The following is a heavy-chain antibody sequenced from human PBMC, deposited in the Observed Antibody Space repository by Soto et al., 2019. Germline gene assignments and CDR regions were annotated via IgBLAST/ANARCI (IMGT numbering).Heavy chain of an antibody. CDR1: GFTFSSYS. CDR3: ARELLLSKGHDY. V-gene: IGHV3-48*01. D-gene: IGHD4-4*01. Sequence: EVQLVESGGGLVQPGGSLRLSCAASGFTFSSYSMNWVRQAPGKGLEWVSYISSSSTIYYADSVKGRFTISRDNAKNSLYLQMNSLRAEDTAVYYCARELLLSKGHDYWGQGTLVTVSS. CDR2: ISSSSTI. J-gene: IGHJ4*02.